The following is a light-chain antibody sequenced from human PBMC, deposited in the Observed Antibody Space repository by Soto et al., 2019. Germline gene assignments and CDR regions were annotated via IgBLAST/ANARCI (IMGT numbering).Light chain of an antibody. CDR3: QTWGTGSAFVV. Sequence: QSVLTQSPSASASLGASVKLTCTLSSGHSNYAIAWHQQQPEKGPRYLMKVNSGGSHIKGDGISDRFSGSSSGAERYLFISSLQSEDEADYYCQTWGTGSAFVVFGGGTQLTVL. J-gene: IGLJ7*01. CDR2: VNSGGSH. CDR1: SGHSNYA. V-gene: IGLV4-69*01.